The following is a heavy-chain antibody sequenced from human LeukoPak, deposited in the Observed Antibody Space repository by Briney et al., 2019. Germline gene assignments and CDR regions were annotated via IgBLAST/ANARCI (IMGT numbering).Heavy chain of an antibody. Sequence: GGSLRLSCAASGFTFSSYAMSWVRQAPGKGLEWVSAISGSGGSTYYADSVNGRFTISRDNCKNTLYLQMNSLRAEETAVYYCAKGGYCSSTSCYGAFDIWGQGTMVTVSS. CDR3: AKGGYCSSTSCYGAFDI. CDR1: GFTFSSYA. D-gene: IGHD2-2*01. V-gene: IGHV3-23*01. CDR2: ISGSGGST. J-gene: IGHJ3*02.